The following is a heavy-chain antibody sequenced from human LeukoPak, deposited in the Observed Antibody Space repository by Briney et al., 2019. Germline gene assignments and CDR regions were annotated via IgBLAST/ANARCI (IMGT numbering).Heavy chain of an antibody. CDR3: AKASTSGRYCTNGVCYFFDY. CDR2: ISGSGGST. V-gene: IGHV3-23*01. Sequence: GGSLRLSCAASGFTFSSYSMNWVRQAPGKGLEWVSAISGSGGSTYYADSVKGRFTISRDNSKNTLYLQMNSLRAEDTAVYYCAKASTSGRYCTNGVCYFFDYWGQGTLVTVSS. D-gene: IGHD2-8*01. CDR1: GFTFSSYS. J-gene: IGHJ4*02.